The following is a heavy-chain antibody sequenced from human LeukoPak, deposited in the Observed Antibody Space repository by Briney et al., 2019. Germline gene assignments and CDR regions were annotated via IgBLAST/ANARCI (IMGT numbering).Heavy chain of an antibody. CDR1: GFTFSSYS. CDR3: ARARGVYYFDY. D-gene: IGHD5/OR15-5a*01. Sequence: GGSLRLSCAASGFTFSSYSMNWVRQAPGKGLEWVSSISSSSSYIYYADSVKGRFTIPRDNAKSSLYLQMNSLRAEDTAVYYCARARGVYYFDYWGQGTLVTVSS. J-gene: IGHJ4*02. V-gene: IGHV3-21*01. CDR2: ISSSSSYI.